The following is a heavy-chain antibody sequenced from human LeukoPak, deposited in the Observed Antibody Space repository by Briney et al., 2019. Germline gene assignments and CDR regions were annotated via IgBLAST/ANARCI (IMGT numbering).Heavy chain of an antibody. J-gene: IGHJ6*03. D-gene: IGHD3-10*01. Sequence: SETLSLTCTVSGYSISSGYYWGWIRQPPGKGLEWIGSIYHSGSTYYNPSLKSRVTISVDTSKNQFSLKLSSVTAADTAVYYCASQYIGYYYGSGSHGYYYYYMDVWGKGTTVTISS. CDR2: IYHSGST. CDR3: ASQYIGYYYGSGSHGYYYYYMDV. V-gene: IGHV4-38-2*02. CDR1: GYSISSGYY.